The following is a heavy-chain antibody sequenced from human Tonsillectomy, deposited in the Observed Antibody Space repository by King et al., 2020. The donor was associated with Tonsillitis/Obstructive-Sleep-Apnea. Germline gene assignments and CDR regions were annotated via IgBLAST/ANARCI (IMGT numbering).Heavy chain of an antibody. D-gene: IGHD3-10*01. CDR3: AGAPYGSGNCFDI. CDR2: IYHSGST. Sequence: QLQESGPGLVKPSGTLSLTCAVSGGSISSSNWWSWVRQPPGKGLEWIGEIYHSGSTNYNPSLKSRVTISVDKSKNQFSLNLNSVTAAETAIFYCAGAPYGSGNCFDIWGQGTMVTVSA. V-gene: IGHV4-4*02. J-gene: IGHJ3*02. CDR1: GGSISSSNW.